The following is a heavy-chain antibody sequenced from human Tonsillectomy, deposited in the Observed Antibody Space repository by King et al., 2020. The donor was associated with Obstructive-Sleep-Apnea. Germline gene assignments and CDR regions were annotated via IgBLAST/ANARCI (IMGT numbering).Heavy chain of an antibody. J-gene: IGHJ5*02. CDR1: GGSISSYY. D-gene: IGHD3-16*01. CDR3: ARDFSMTTYNWFDP. Sequence: QLQESGPGLVKPSETLSLTCTVSGGSISSYYWSWIRQPPGKGLEWIGYIYYSGSTNYNPSLKSRVTISVDTSKNQFSLKLSSVTAADTAVYYCARDFSMTTYNWFDPWGQGTLVTVSS. CDR2: IYYSGST. V-gene: IGHV4-59*01.